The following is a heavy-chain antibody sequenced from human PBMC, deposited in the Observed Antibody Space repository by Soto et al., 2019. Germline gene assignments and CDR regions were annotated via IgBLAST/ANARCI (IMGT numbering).Heavy chain of an antibody. CDR2: VSWNSGTI. CDR3: AKDIAARPPYYFDY. CDR1: GFTFGDYA. J-gene: IGHJ4*02. Sequence: PGGSLRLSCAASGFTFGDYAMHWVRQAPGKGLEWVSGVSWNSGTIGYADSVKGRFTISRDNAKNSLYLQMNSLRPEDTALYFCAKDIAARPPYYFDYWGQGSLVTVSS. V-gene: IGHV3-9*01. D-gene: IGHD6-6*01.